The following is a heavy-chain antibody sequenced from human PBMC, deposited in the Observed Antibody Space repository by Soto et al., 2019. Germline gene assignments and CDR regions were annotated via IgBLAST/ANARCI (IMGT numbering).Heavy chain of an antibody. D-gene: IGHD3-3*01. CDR3: ARDLRITIFGVVGGAFDI. Sequence: EASVKVSCKASGYTFTSYVISWVRQAPGQGLEWMGWISAYNGNTNYAQKLQGRVTMTTDTSTSTAYMELRSLRSDDTAVYYCARDLRITIFGVVGGAFDIWGQGTMVTVSS. J-gene: IGHJ3*02. CDR2: ISAYNGNT. V-gene: IGHV1-18*01. CDR1: GYTFTSYV.